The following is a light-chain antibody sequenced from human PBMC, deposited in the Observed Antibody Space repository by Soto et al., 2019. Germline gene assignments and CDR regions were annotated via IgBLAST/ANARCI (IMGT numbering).Light chain of an antibody. CDR3: NSYSTTSSLYV. CDR1: SSDVGSYNR. Sequence: QSALTQPPSVSGSPGQSVTISCTGTSSDVGSYNRLSWYQQPPGTAPKLIMYEVNTRPSGVPDRFSGSKSGSTASLTISGLQAEDEADYYCNSYSTTSSLYVFGAGTKVTVL. J-gene: IGLJ1*01. V-gene: IGLV2-18*02. CDR2: EVN.